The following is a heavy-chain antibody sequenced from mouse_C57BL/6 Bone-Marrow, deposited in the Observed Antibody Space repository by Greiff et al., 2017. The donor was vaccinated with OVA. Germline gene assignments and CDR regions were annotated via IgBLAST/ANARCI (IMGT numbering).Heavy chain of an antibody. V-gene: IGHV1-15*01. CDR2: IDPETGGT. D-gene: IGHD2-5*01. CDR1: GYTFTDYE. J-gene: IGHJ4*01. CDR3: TRGYSNYYAMDY. Sequence: QVQLQQSGAELVRPGASVTLSCKASGYTFTDYEMHWVKQTPVHGLEWIGAIDPETGGTAYNQKFKGKAILTAYKSSRTAYMEFRSLTSEDSAVDYCTRGYSNYYAMDYWGQGTSVTVSS.